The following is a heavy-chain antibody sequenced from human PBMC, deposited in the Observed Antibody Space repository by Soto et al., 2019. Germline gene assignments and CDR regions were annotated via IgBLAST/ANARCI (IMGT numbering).Heavy chain of an antibody. CDR2: TYYKSKWYY. V-gene: IGHV6-1*01. Sequence: SQTLSLTCDISGDSVSSNSAGWNWIRQTPSRGLEWLGRTYYKSKWYYTYAASVKSRITVSPDTSKNQFSLQLTSVTPEDTAVYYCARGSWDDVSGHYYMDVWEKGTTVTVSS. J-gene: IGHJ6*03. CDR3: ARGSWDDVSGHYYMDV. D-gene: IGHD1-1*01. CDR1: GDSVSSNSAG.